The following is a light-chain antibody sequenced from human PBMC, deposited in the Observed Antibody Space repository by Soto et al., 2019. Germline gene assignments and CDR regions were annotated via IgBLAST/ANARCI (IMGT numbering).Light chain of an antibody. CDR3: QQYNSYSPT. J-gene: IGKJ1*01. CDR1: QALSNY. V-gene: IGKV1-9*01. CDR2: SAS. Sequence: DIQLTQSPSVLSASVGDTVTITCRASQALSNYLAWYQQKPGKAPDLLIYSASTLQSGVPSRFSGSGSGTEFTLTISSLQPDDSATYYCQQYNSYSPTFGHGTKVDIK.